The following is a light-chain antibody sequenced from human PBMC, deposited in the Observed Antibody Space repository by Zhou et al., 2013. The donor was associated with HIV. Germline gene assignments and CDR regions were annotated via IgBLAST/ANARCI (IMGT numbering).Light chain of an antibody. CDR2: AAS. J-gene: IGKJ5*01. CDR1: QGIRND. V-gene: IGKV1-6*01. Sequence: AIQMTQSPSSLSASVGDRVTITCRASQGIRNDLGWYQQKPGKAPKLLIYAASSLQSGVPSRFSGSGSGTDFTLTISSLQPEDFAVFNVSSTVAHLTTFGQGTRLEIK. CDR3: SSTVAHLTT.